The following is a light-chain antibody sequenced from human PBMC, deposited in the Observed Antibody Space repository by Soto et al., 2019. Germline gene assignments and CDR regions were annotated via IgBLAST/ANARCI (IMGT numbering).Light chain of an antibody. Sequence: DIPMTQSPSSLSASLGDRVTITCRASQGIGVYLAWFQQKPGNAPKLLIYAASTLQSGVPSRFSGSGSRTDFTLTVSSLQPEDVATYYCQKYNSAPLTFGGGTRVEIK. V-gene: IGKV1-27*01. J-gene: IGKJ4*01. CDR3: QKYNSAPLT. CDR1: QGIGVY. CDR2: AAS.